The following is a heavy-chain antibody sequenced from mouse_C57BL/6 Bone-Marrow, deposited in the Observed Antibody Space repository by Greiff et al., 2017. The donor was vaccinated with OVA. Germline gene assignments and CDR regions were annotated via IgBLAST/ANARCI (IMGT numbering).Heavy chain of an antibody. CDR3: ARDRGTAQDYAMDY. CDR2: ISDGGSYT. V-gene: IGHV5-4*01. CDR1: GFTFSSYA. D-gene: IGHD3-2*02. J-gene: IGHJ4*01. Sequence: EVQLVESGGGLVKPGGSLKLSCAASGFTFSSYAMSWVRQTPEKRLEWVATISDGGSYTYYPDNVKGRFTISRDNAKNNLYLQMSHLKSEDTAMYYCARDRGTAQDYAMDYWGQGTSVTVSS.